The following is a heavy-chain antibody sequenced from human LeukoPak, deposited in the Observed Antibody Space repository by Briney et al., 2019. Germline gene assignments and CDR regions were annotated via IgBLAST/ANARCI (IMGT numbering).Heavy chain of an antibody. CDR3: ARVLHSYDTSGPSDY. CDR1: GFTFSSYA. Sequence: PGGSLRLSCAASGFTFSSYAMSWVRQAPGKGLEWVSSISSSSNYIYYADSVKGRFTISRDNAKNSLYLQVNSLRAEDTAVYYCARVLHSYDTSGPSDYWGQGSLVTVSS. V-gene: IGHV3-21*01. CDR2: ISSSSNYI. D-gene: IGHD3-22*01. J-gene: IGHJ4*02.